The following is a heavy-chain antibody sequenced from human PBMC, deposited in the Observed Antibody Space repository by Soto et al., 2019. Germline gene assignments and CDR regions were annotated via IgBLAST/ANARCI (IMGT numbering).Heavy chain of an antibody. Sequence: QVQLVESGGGVVRPGRSLRLSCAASGFTFSGYAMHWVRQAPGKGLEWVAVISYDGSKTYHADSVKGRFTISRDNSKNTLYLQMNSLRAEDTAVYYCATENKNWELLYWGQGTLVTVSS. CDR2: ISYDGSKT. CDR3: ATENKNWELLY. CDR1: GFTFSGYA. V-gene: IGHV3-30-3*01. J-gene: IGHJ4*02. D-gene: IGHD1-26*01.